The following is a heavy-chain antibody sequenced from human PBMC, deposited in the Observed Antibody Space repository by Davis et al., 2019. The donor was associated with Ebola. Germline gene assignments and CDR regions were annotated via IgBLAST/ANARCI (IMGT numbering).Heavy chain of an antibody. CDR1: GITFRSYW. D-gene: IGHD2-2*01. CDR2: IKPDGSET. V-gene: IGHV3-7*03. CDR3: AKTYCSGTSCSWEHHYYYYYMDV. Sequence: GESLKISCATSGITFRSYWMSWVRQAPGKGLEWVANIKPDGSETSYADSVKGRFTISRDNAKTSLYLQMDSLRADDTAVYYCAKTYCSGTSCSWEHHYYYYYMDVWGKGTSVTVSS. J-gene: IGHJ6*03.